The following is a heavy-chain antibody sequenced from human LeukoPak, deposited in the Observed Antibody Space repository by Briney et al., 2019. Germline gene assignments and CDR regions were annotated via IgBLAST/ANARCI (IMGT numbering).Heavy chain of an antibody. CDR1: GYTFTSYA. V-gene: IGHV1-3*01. J-gene: IGHJ6*02. CDR3: ARDPKADDFWGYYYYGMDV. D-gene: IGHD3-3*01. Sequence: ASVKVSCKASGYTFTSYAMHWVRQAPGQRLEWMGWINAGNGNTKYSQKFQGRVTITRDTSAGTAYMELSSLRSEDTAVYYCARDPKADDFWGYYYYGMDVWGQGTTVTVSS. CDR2: INAGNGNT.